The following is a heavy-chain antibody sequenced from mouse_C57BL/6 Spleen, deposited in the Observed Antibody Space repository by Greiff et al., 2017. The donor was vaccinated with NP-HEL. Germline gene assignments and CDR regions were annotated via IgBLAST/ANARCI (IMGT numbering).Heavy chain of an antibody. D-gene: IGHD2-4*01. CDR3: AGLRRGYAMDY. J-gene: IGHJ4*01. Sequence: QVQLQQPGAELVMPGASVKLSCMASGYTFTSYWMHWVKQRPGQGLEWIGEIDPSDSYTNYNQKFKGKSTLTVDKSSSTAYMQLSSLTSEDSAVYYCAGLRRGYAMDYWGQGTSVTVSS. CDR2: IDPSDSYT. CDR1: GYTFTSYW. V-gene: IGHV1-69*01.